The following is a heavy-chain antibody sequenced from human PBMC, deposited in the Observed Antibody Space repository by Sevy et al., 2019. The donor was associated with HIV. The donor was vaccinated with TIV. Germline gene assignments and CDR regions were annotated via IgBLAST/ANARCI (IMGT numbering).Heavy chain of an antibody. CDR3: TTPQTTYYYDSSGYPRVAFDI. D-gene: IGHD3-22*01. CDR1: GFTFSNAW. CDR2: IKSKTDGGTT. J-gene: IGHJ3*02. V-gene: IGHV3-15*01. Sequence: GGSLRLSCAASGFTFSNAWMSWARQAPGKGLEWVGRIKSKTDGGTTDYAAPVKGRFTISRDDSKNTLYLQMNSLKTEDTAVYYCTTPQTTYYYDSSGYPRVAFDIWGQGTMVTVSS.